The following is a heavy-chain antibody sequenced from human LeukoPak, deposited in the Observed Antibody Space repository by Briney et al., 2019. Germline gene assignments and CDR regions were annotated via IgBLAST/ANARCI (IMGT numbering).Heavy chain of an antibody. CDR2: ITNSGNSK. J-gene: IGHJ4*02. CDR1: EFTFSSHS. CDR3: ARGRYYFEY. V-gene: IGHV3-21*05. Sequence: GGSLRLSCAASEFTFSSHSMNWVRQAPGKGLEWVSYITNSGNSKSYADSVKGRFTISRDNAKNTLYLQMNNLRAEDTAVYYCARGRYYFEYWGQGTLVTVSS. D-gene: IGHD4-17*01.